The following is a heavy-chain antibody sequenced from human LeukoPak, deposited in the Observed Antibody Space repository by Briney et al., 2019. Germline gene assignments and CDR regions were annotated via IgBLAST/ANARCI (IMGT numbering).Heavy chain of an antibody. CDR3: ALPSDYHLDD. Sequence: GGSLRLSCEASGFNFKTAWMTWVRQAPGKGLEWVARIKSESDRGTPEYAAPVKGRFTISRDDSTDTLFLQMNSLQTGDTAVYYCALPSDYHLDDWGQGTLVTVSS. J-gene: IGHJ4*02. V-gene: IGHV3-15*01. CDR1: GFNFKTAW. CDR2: IKSESDRGTP. D-gene: IGHD3-10*01.